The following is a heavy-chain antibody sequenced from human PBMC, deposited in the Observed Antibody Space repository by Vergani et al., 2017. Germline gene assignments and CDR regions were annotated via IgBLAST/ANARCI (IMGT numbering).Heavy chain of an antibody. CDR1: GFTFSSYA. V-gene: IGHV3-23*01. CDR2: ISGSGDST. Sequence: EVQMLESGGNLVQPGGSLRLSCAASGFTFSSYAMSWVRQAPGKGLEWVSGISGSGDSTYYADSVKGRFTTTRDNSKHTLYLQMNSLRAEDTAVYYCAKERYSGTYSGKYFDYWGQGTLVTVSS. CDR3: AKERYSGTYSGKYFDY. J-gene: IGHJ4*02. D-gene: IGHD1-26*01.